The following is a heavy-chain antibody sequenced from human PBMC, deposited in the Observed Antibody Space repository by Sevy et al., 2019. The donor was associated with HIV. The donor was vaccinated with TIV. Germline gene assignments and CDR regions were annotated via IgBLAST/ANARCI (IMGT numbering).Heavy chain of an antibody. CDR2: IYYNGHI. D-gene: IGHD3-16*01. CDR1: GGSITSLY. CDR3: AGENAWRRGYS. V-gene: IGHV4-59*08. Sequence: SETLSLTCTVSGGSITSLYWNWIRQPPGKGLEWIANIYYNGHINYNPSLKSRVTLSLDTSKNQFSLRLSSVTAADTAMYYCAGENAWRRGYSWSQGTLVTVFS. J-gene: IGHJ4*02.